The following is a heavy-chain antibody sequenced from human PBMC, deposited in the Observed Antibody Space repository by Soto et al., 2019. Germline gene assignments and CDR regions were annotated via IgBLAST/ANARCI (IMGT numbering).Heavy chain of an antibody. V-gene: IGHV4-59*12. CDR1: GGSISSYY. D-gene: IGHD4-17*01. CDR3: AREKTTVVTPNWFDP. CDR2: IYYSGST. Sequence: SETLSLTCTVSGGSISSYYWSWIRQPPGKGLEWIGYIYYSGSTNYNPSLKSRVTISVDTSKNQFSLKLSSVTAADTAVYYCAREKTTVVTPNWFDPWGQGTLVTVSS. J-gene: IGHJ5*02.